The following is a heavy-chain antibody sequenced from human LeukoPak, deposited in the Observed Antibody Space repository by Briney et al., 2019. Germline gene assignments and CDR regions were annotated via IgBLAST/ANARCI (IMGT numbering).Heavy chain of an antibody. CDR3: ARNWLVPLDY. CDR1: GFTFSSYE. Sequence: GGSLRLSCAASGFTFSSYEMNWVRQAPGKGLEWVSYISSSGSTIYYADSVKGRFTVSRDNAKNSLYLQMNGLRAEGTAVYYCARNWLVPLDYWGQGTLVTVSS. J-gene: IGHJ4*02. D-gene: IGHD6-19*01. CDR2: ISSSGSTI. V-gene: IGHV3-48*03.